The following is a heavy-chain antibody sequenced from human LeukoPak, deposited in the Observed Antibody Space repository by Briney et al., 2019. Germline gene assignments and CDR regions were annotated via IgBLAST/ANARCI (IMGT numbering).Heavy chain of an antibody. CDR1: GFTFDDYA. V-gene: IGHV3-43D*03. CDR2: ISWDGGST. D-gene: IGHD3-22*01. CDR3: AVGYYYDSSDSDAFDI. Sequence: GGSLRLSCAASGFTFDDYAMHWVRQAPGKGLEWVSLISWDGGSTYYADSVKGRFTISRDNSKNSLYLQMNSLRAEDTALYYCAVGYYYDSSDSDAFDIWGQGTMVTVSS. J-gene: IGHJ3*02.